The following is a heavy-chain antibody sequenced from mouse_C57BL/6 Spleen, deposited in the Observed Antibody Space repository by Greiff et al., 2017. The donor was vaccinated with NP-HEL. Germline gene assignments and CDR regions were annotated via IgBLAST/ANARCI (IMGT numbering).Heavy chain of an antibody. CDR2: IWRGGST. Sequence: VQGVESGPGLVQPSQSLSITCTVSGFSLTSYGVHWVRQSPGKGLEWLGVIWRGGSTDYNAAFMSRLSITKDNSKSQVFFKMNSLQADDTAIYYGAKSDGYYEDYAMDYWGQGTSVTVSS. V-gene: IGHV2-5*01. D-gene: IGHD2-3*01. J-gene: IGHJ4*01. CDR3: AKSDGYYEDYAMDY. CDR1: GFSLTSYG.